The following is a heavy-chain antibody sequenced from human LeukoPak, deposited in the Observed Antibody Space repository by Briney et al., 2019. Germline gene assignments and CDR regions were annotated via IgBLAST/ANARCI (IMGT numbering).Heavy chain of an antibody. CDR3: AELGITMIGGV. CDR1: GFTFSSYS. D-gene: IGHD3-10*02. J-gene: IGHJ6*04. V-gene: IGHV3-48*04. CDR2: ISSSGSTI. Sequence: GGSLRLSCAASGFTFSSYSMNWVREAPGKGLEWVSYISSSGSTIYYADSAKGRFTISRDNAKNSLYLQMNSLRAEDTAVYYCAELGITMIGGVWGKGTTVTISS.